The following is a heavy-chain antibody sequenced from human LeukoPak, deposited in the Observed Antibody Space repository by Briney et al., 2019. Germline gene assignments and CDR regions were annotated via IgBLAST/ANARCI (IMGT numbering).Heavy chain of an antibody. CDR2: IIPIFGTA. CDR1: GYTFTSYA. V-gene: IGHV1-69*06. Sequence: ASVKVSCKASGYTFTSYAMNWVRQAPGQGLEWMGGIIPIFGTANYAQKFQGRVTITADKSTSTAYMELSSLRSEDTAVYYCAYVDTAMGDAFDIWGQGTMVTVSS. J-gene: IGHJ3*02. D-gene: IGHD5-18*01. CDR3: AYVDTAMGDAFDI.